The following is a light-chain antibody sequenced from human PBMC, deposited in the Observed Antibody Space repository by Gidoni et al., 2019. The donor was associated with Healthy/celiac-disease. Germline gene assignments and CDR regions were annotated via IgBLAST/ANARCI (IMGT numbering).Light chain of an antibody. CDR2: SNN. V-gene: IGLV1-44*01. CDR1: SSNLGSNT. J-gene: IGLJ2*01. Sequence: QSVLTQPPSASGTPGQRVTISCSGSSSNLGSNTVDWYQHLPGTAPKLLIYSNNQRPSGVPGRFSGSKSGTSASLAISGLQSEDEAVYHCAAWDDSLNGPVFGGGTKLTVL. CDR3: AAWDDSLNGPV.